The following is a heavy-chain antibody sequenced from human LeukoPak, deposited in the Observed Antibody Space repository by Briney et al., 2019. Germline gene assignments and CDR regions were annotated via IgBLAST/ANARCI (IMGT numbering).Heavy chain of an antibody. V-gene: IGHV3-33*01. CDR3: ARDGYCGGDCYSGFDY. J-gene: IGHJ4*02. Sequence: PGRSLRLSCAASGFTFSSYGMHWVRQAPGKGLEWVAVIWYDGSNKYYADSVKGRFTISRDNSKNTLYLQMNSLRAEDTAVYYCARDGYCGGDCYSGFDYWGQGTLVTVSS. CDR1: GFTFSSYG. CDR2: IWYDGSNK. D-gene: IGHD2-21*02.